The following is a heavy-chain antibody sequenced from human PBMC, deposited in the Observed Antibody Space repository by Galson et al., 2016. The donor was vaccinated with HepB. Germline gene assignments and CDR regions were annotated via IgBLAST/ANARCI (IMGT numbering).Heavy chain of an antibody. CDR1: GGSVNSGRYY. CDR2: MFYSGST. Sequence: ETLSLTCTVSGGSVNSGRYYWTWIRQPPGKGLEWLGYMFYSGSTNYHPSLKSRVTISVDTSKNQFSLKLSSVTAADTAVYYCARTGVVVAATRGGWFDPWCQGTLVTVSS. V-gene: IGHV4-61*01. CDR3: ARTGVVVAATRGGWFDP. D-gene: IGHD2-15*01. J-gene: IGHJ5*02.